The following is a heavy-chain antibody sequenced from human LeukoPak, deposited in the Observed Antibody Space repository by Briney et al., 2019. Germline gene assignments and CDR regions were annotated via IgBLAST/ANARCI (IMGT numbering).Heavy chain of an antibody. D-gene: IGHD3-22*01. V-gene: IGHV3-64*04. CDR1: GFSFSSYV. CDR2: ISGDGGST. CDR3: AKEESNDASGHYRHRFNY. J-gene: IGHJ4*02. Sequence: GGSLRLSCSASGFSFSSYVMHWVRQAPGKGLEYVSGISGDGGSTYHADSVKGRFTSSRDNSKNTLFLQMNSLRDEDTALYYCAKEESNDASGHYRHRFNYWGQGTQVTVSS.